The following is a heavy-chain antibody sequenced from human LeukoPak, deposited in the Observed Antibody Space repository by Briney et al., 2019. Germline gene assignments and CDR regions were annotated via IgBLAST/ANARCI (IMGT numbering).Heavy chain of an antibody. V-gene: IGHV1-18*01. CDR3: ARVIVEVPGVSDYCDY. J-gene: IGHJ4*02. CDR2: INPNNGNT. D-gene: IGHD2-2*01. CDR1: GYTFTRYG. Sequence: ASVKVSCKASGYTFTRYGISWVRQAPGQGLEWMGWINPNNGNTNYVQKLQGRVTMTTDTSTSTAYMELRSLRSDDTAVYYCARVIVEVPGVSDYCDYWGQGTLVTVSS.